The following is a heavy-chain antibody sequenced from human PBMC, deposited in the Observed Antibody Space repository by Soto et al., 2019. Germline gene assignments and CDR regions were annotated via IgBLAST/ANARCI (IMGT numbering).Heavy chain of an antibody. CDR1: GYTFTSYG. D-gene: IGHD3-3*01. J-gene: IGHJ6*02. V-gene: IGHV1-18*01. CDR3: ARVRIADDFWSGYYRPPYYYYYGMDV. Sequence: ASVKVSCKASGYTFTSYGISWVRQAPGQGLEWMGWISAYNGNTNYAQKLQGRVTMTRNTSISTAYMELSSLRSEDTAVYYCARVRIADDFWSGYYRPPYYYYYGMDVWGQGTTVTVS. CDR2: ISAYNGNT.